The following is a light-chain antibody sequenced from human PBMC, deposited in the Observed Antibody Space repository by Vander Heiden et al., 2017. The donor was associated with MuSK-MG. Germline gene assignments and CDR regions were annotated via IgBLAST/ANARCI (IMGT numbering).Light chain of an antibody. V-gene: IGKV3-15*01. CDR1: QSVASN. Sequence: EIELTQAHSTLSVSPAVTATLSCRASQSVASNLSLYQQKPCQAPRLLIYGASTRAPGIRARFSGSGCGTELTLTINSLLSEDFAVYYCQQYHHGTPMYTFSQGTKMEIE. CDR2: GAS. CDR3: QQYHHGTPMYT. J-gene: IGKJ2*01.